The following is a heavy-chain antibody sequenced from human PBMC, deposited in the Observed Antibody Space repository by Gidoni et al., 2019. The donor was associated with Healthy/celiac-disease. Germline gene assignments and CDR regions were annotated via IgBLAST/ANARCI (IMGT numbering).Heavy chain of an antibody. D-gene: IGHD3-9*01. Sequence: QAQRVQCEAAVKKPGALARIPRKASGYTYASYGLSWVRQAPGQGLEWLGWISACSGNTNYAQKLQGRVTMTTDTSTSTAYMEMRGLRSDDTAVYYCARDLSAHGGYYYYGMDVWGQGTTVTVSS. CDR1: GYTYASYG. CDR2: ISACSGNT. V-gene: IGHV1-18*01. J-gene: IGHJ6*02. CDR3: ARDLSAHGGYYYYGMDV.